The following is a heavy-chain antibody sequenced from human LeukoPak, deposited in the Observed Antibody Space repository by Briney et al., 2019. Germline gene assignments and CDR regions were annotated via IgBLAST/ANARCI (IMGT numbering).Heavy chain of an antibody. CDR2: IYSSGST. D-gene: IGHD1-1*01. Sequence: PSETLSLTCTVSGGSISSYYWTWIRQPPGKGLEWIGYIYSSGSTNYNPSLNSRVTISVATSKNQFSLKLSSVTAADTAVYYCARAGVEVRRALFDYWGQGTLVTVSS. J-gene: IGHJ4*02. CDR1: GGSISSYY. CDR3: ARAGVEVRRALFDY. V-gene: IGHV4-59*01.